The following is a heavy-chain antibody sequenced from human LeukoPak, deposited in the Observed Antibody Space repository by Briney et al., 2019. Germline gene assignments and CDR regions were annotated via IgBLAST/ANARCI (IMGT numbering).Heavy chain of an antibody. V-gene: IGHV1-2*06. CDR3: ARGMRVNSGDLGDC. D-gene: IGHD1-26*01. CDR1: GYTFTGYY. Sequence: ASVKVSCKASGYTFTGYYMHWVRQAPGQGLEWMGRINPNSGGTNYAQKFQGRVTMTRDTSISTAYMELSRLRSEDTAVYYCARGMRVNSGDLGDCWGQGTLVTVSS. CDR2: INPNSGGT. J-gene: IGHJ4*02.